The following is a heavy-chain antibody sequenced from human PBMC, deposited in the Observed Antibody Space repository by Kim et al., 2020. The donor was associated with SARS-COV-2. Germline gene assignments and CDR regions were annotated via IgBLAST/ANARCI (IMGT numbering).Heavy chain of an antibody. CDR2: IYYSGST. J-gene: IGHJ4*02. CDR1: GGSISSSSYY. CDR3: ASCVLGGWGGYYFDY. V-gene: IGHV4-39*01. Sequence: SETLSLTCTVSGGSISSSSYYWGWLRQPPGKGLEWIGSIYYSGSTYYNPSLKSRGTISVHTSKNQFSLKLRSVTDADTAVYYCASCVLGGWGGYYFDYWGQGTLVTVSS. D-gene: IGHD3-16*01.